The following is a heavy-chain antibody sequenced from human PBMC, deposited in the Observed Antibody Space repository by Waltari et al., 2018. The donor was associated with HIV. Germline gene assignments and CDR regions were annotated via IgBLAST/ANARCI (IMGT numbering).Heavy chain of an antibody. CDR1: GSPFTKDP. J-gene: IGHJ4*02. V-gene: IGHV1-3*01. CDR3: VKGGIPLWST. Sequence: QVQLVQSGAEVKSPGSSVNISCKASGSPFTKDPIHVVRQAPGQRPEWGGWVSGRGGDPKDAQKFEGRVTLGRDTSASVAFMELTGLTSDDTAVYYCVKGGIPLWSTWGQGAVVTVSS. CDR2: VSGRGGDP. D-gene: IGHD2-21*01.